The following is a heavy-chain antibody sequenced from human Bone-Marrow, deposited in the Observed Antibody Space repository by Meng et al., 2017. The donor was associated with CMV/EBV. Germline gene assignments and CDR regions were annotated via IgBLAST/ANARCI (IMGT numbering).Heavy chain of an antibody. J-gene: IGHJ6*02. D-gene: IGHD3-3*01. CDR3: AKDLRRRYDFWSGYYMQGTRNEDYYYYGMDV. V-gene: IGHV3-30*02. CDR2: IRYDGSNK. CDR1: GFTFSSYG. Sequence: GGSLRLSCAASGFTFSSYGMHWVRQAPGKGLEWVAFIRYDGSNKYYADSVKGRFTISRDNSRNTLYLQMNSLRAEDTAVYYCAKDLRRRYDFWSGYYMQGTRNEDYYYYGMDVWGHGTKVTVSS.